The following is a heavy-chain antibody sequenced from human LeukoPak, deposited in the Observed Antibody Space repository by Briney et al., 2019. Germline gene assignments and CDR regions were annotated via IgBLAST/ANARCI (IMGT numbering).Heavy chain of an antibody. CDR1: GYTFTSYG. CDR2: IGAYNGNT. CDR3: AREVLRWEIDY. Sequence: ASVKVSRKASGYTFTSYGISWVRQAPGQGLEWMGWIGAYNGNTNYAQKLQGRVTMTTDTSTSTAYMELRSLRSDDTAVYYCAREVLRWEIDYWGQGTLVTVSS. D-gene: IGHD1-26*01. V-gene: IGHV1-18*01. J-gene: IGHJ4*02.